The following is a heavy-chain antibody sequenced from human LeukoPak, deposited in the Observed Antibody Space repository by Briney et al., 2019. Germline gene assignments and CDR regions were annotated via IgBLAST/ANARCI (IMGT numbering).Heavy chain of an antibody. D-gene: IGHD3-16*01. J-gene: IGHJ3*02. CDR1: GFTVSSNY. CDR3: AREVGGSAFDI. V-gene: IGHV3-53*04. CDR2: IYSGGST. Sequence: GGSLRLSCAASGFTVSSNYTSRVRQAPGKGLEWVSIIYSGGSTYYADSVKGRFTISRHNSKNTLYLQMNSLRAEDTAVYYCAREVGGSAFDIWGQGTMVTVSS.